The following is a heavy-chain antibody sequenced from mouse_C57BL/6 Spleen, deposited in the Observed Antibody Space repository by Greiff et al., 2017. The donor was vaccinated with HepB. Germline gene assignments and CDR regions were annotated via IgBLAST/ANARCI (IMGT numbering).Heavy chain of an antibody. J-gene: IGHJ2*01. Sequence: EVMLVESGGGLVKPGGSLKLSCAASGFTFSSYAMSWVRQTPEKRLEWVATISDGGSHTYYPDNVKGRFTISRDNAKNNLYLQMSHLKSEDTAMYYCARDLDYYGNYVLDYWGQGTTLTVSS. CDR1: GFTFSSYA. CDR3: ARDLDYYGNYVLDY. CDR2: ISDGGSHT. V-gene: IGHV5-4*01. D-gene: IGHD2-1*01.